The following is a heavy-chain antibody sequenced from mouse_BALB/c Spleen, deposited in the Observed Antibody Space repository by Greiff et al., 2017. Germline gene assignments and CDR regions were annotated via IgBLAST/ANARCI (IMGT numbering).Heavy chain of an antibody. Sequence: EVKLVESGGGLVQPGGSLKLSCAASGFTFSSYGMSWVRQTPDKRLELVATINSNGGSTYYPDSVKGRFTISRDNAKNTLYLQMSSLKSEDTAMYYCARGERAFDYWGQGTTLTVSS. CDR1: GFTFSSYG. CDR3: ARGERAFDY. D-gene: IGHD3-3*01. J-gene: IGHJ2*01. V-gene: IGHV5-6-3*01. CDR2: INSNGGST.